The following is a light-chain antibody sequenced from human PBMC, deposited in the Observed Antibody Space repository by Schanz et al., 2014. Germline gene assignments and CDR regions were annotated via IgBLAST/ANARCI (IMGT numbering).Light chain of an antibody. Sequence: QSALTQPPSASGSPGQSVAISCSGTSSDVGGYNYVSWYQQYPGKAPKLMIYAVSKRPSGVPDRFSGSKSGNTASLTVSGLQAEDEADYYCSSHASNNPRVVFGGGTKLTVL. J-gene: IGLJ2*01. CDR2: AVS. V-gene: IGLV2-8*01. CDR3: SSHASNNPRVV. CDR1: SSDVGGYNY.